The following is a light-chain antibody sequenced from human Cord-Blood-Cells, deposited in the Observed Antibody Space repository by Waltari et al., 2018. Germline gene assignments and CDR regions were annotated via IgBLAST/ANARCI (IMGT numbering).Light chain of an antibody. Sequence: QSVLTQPPSASGTPGQRVTISCSGSSSNIGSNYVYWYQQLPGTAPKLLSCRNNQRPAGVHGHFSGSKSGTSASLAISGLRSEDEADYYCAAWDDSLSGWVFGGGTKLTVL. CDR3: AAWDDSLSGWV. V-gene: IGLV1-47*01. CDR2: RNN. CDR1: SSNIGSNY. J-gene: IGLJ3*02.